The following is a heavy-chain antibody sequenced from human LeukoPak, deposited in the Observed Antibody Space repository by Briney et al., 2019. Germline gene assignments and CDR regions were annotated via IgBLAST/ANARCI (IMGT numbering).Heavy chain of an antibody. J-gene: IGHJ4*02. Sequence: SVKVSCKASGGTFSSYAISWVRQAPGQGLEWMGRIIPILGIANYAQKFQGRVTITADKSTSTAYMELSSLRSEDTAVYYCARAGAITHGYNPVYWGQGTLVTVSS. CDR3: ARAGAITHGYNPVY. CDR2: IIPILGIA. V-gene: IGHV1-69*04. CDR1: GGTFSSYA. D-gene: IGHD5-24*01.